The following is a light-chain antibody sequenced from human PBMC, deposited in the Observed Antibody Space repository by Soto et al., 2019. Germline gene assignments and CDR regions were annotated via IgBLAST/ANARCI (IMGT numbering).Light chain of an antibody. J-gene: IGLJ2*01. CDR3: SSYAGSNDVV. CDR1: SSDVGGYNY. V-gene: IGLV2-8*01. Sequence: QSVLTQPPSASGSPGQSVTISCTGTSSDVGGYNYVSWYQQHPGKAPKLMIYKVSKRPSGVPDRFSGSKSGNTASLTVSGLQAEDEADYYCSSYAGSNDVVFGGGTKVTVL. CDR2: KVS.